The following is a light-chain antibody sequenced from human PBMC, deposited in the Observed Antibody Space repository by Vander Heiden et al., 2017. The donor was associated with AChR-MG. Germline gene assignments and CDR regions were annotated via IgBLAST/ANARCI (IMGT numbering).Light chain of an antibody. CDR3: QQYNTYSVWT. J-gene: IGKJ1*01. V-gene: IGKV1-5*03. CDR2: KAS. Sequence: DFQMTQSPSTLSASVGDRVTITCRASQSIRSWLAWYQQKPGKAPKLLIYKASNLETGVPSRFRGSGSGTEFTLTISSLQPDDFETYYCQQYNTYSVWTFGQGTKVDIK. CDR1: QSIRSW.